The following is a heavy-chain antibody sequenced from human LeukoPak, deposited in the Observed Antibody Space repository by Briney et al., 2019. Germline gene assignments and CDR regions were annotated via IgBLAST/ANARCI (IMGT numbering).Heavy chain of an antibody. V-gene: IGHV3-48*01. Sequence: GGSLRLSCAASGFTFSSYSMNWARQAPGKGLEWVSYISYSSSTIYYADSVKGRFTISRDNGKNSLYLQMNSLRAEDTAVYYCARHYSSSWFGYWGQGTPVTVSS. CDR1: GFTFSSYS. J-gene: IGHJ4*02. D-gene: IGHD6-13*01. CDR3: ARHYSSSWFGY. CDR2: ISYSSSTI.